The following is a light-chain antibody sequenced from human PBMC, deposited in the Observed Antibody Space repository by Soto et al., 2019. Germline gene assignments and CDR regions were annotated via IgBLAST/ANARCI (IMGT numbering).Light chain of an antibody. CDR3: SSYTRGSTLV. CDR1: SSDVGGYNY. J-gene: IGLJ3*02. Sequence: QSALTQPASVSGSPGQSITISCTGTSSDVGGYNYVSWYQQHPGKAPKLMLYDVSNRPSGVSNRFSGSKSGNTASLTISGLQAEDEADYYCSSYTRGSTLVFGGGTKVTVL. CDR2: DVS. V-gene: IGLV2-14*01.